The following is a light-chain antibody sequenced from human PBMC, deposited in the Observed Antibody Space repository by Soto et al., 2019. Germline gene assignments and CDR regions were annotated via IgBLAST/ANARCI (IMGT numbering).Light chain of an antibody. V-gene: IGLV1-47*02. J-gene: IGLJ2*01. CDR1: SCNIGSNY. CDR3: AASYESLSGSV. Sequence: QSVLTQPPSASGSPGQRVAISCSGSSCNIGSNYVDWYQQLPGTAPKHLIYSNNQRPSGGPDRCSCSKSGTSASPAISGLRSEDEADYYCAASYESLSGSVFGRGTKLTVL. CDR2: SNN.